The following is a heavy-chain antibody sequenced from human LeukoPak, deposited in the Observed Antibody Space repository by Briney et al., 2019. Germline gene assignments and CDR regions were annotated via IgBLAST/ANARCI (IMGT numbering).Heavy chain of an antibody. CDR3: ARRFPFWSGYSSFDY. V-gene: IGHV4-39*01. J-gene: IGHJ4*02. CDR2: IYYSGST. Sequence: PSETLSLTCTVSGGSISSSSYYWGWIRQPPGKGLEWIGSIYYSGSTYYNPSLKSRVTISVDTSKNQFSLKLSSVTAADTAVYYCARRFPFWSGYSSFDYWDQGTLVTVSS. CDR1: GGSISSSSYY. D-gene: IGHD3-3*01.